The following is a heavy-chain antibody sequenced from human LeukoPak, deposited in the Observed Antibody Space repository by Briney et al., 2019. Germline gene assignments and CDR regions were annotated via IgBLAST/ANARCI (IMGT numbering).Heavy chain of an antibody. J-gene: IGHJ4*02. CDR1: GFTFSSYA. CDR2: ISGSGGRT. V-gene: IGHV3-23*01. CDR3: AKDLSGGSLYYFDY. D-gene: IGHD1-26*01. Sequence: GGSLRLSCAASGFTFSSYAMSCVRQAPGKGLEWVSAISGSGGRTYYADSVKGRFTISRDNSKNTLYLQMNSLRAEDTAVYYCAKDLSGGSLYYFDYWGQGTLVTVSS.